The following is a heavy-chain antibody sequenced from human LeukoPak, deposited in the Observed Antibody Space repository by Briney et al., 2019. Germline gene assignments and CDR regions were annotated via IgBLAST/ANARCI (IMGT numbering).Heavy chain of an antibody. CDR3: ARRGVVAANIDY. CDR2: INPNSGGT. D-gene: IGHD2-15*01. V-gene: IGHV1-2*06. Sequence: ATVKVSCKASGYTFTGYYMHWVRQAPGQGLEWMGRINPNSGGTNYAQKFQGRVTMTRDTSISTAYMELSRLRSDDTAVYYCARRGVVAANIDYWGQGTLVTVSS. CDR1: GYTFTGYY. J-gene: IGHJ4*02.